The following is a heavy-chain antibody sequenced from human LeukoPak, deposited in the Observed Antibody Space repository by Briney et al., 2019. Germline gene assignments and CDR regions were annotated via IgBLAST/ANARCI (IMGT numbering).Heavy chain of an antibody. D-gene: IGHD2-2*01. Sequence: PGGSLRLSCAASGFTFSSYAMHWVRQAPGKGLEWVAVISYDGSNKYYADSVKGRFTISRDNSKNTLYLQMNSLRAEDTAVYYCASPSRPAAPLDYWGQGTLVTVSS. J-gene: IGHJ4*02. CDR3: ASPSRPAAPLDY. CDR2: ISYDGSNK. CDR1: GFTFSSYA. V-gene: IGHV3-30-3*01.